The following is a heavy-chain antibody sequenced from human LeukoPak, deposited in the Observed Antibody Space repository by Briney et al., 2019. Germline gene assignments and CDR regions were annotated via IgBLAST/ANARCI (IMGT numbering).Heavy chain of an antibody. Sequence: GGSLRLSCAASGFTFSSYAMSWVRQAPGKGLEWVSTISGSGDSTYYTDSVMGRFTISRDNSKNTLYLQMNSLRAEDTAVYYCAKDFGDCSNGVCYGKPFDYWGQRTLVTASS. CDR1: GFTFSSYA. CDR2: ISGSGDST. D-gene: IGHD2-8*01. J-gene: IGHJ4*02. CDR3: AKDFGDCSNGVCYGKPFDY. V-gene: IGHV3-23*01.